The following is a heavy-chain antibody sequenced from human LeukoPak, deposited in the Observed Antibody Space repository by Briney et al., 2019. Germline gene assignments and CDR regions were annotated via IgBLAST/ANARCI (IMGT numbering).Heavy chain of an antibody. V-gene: IGHV4-39*01. CDR3: ARPRYGAAAGGAFDI. Sequence: SETLSLTCTVSGGSISSSSYYWGWIRQPPGKGLEWIGSIYYSGSTYYNPSLKSRVTISVDTSKNQFSLKLSSVTAADTAVYYCARPRYGAAAGGAFDIWGQGTMVTVSS. J-gene: IGHJ3*02. CDR1: GGSISSSSYY. CDR2: IYYSGST. D-gene: IGHD6-13*01.